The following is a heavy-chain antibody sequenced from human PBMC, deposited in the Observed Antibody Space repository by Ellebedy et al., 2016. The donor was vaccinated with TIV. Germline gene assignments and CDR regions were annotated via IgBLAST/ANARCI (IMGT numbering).Heavy chain of an antibody. Sequence: ASVKVSXXASGYTFTSYAMHWVRQAPGQRLEWMGWINAGNGNTKYSQKFQGRVTITRDTSASTAYMELSSLRSEDTAVYYCARDNGAYWNYVYYYYGMDVWGQGTTVTVSS. CDR2: INAGNGNT. V-gene: IGHV1-3*01. J-gene: IGHJ6*02. D-gene: IGHD1-7*01. CDR1: GYTFTSYA. CDR3: ARDNGAYWNYVYYYYGMDV.